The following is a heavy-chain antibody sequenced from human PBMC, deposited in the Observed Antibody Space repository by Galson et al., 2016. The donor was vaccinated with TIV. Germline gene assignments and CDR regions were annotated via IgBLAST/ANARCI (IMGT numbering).Heavy chain of an antibody. V-gene: IGHV3-15*01. D-gene: IGHD3-16*01. Sequence: SLRLSCAVSGLTFGNAWMNWFRQAPGKGLGWVGRIKSQPDGGTTDFAAPVKDRFSISRDDSKSTLYLEMDNLKTEDTAVYYCSTWGRLVGDYDAYWGQGTLVTVSS. CDR1: GLTFGNAW. CDR2: IKSQPDGGTT. CDR3: STWGRLVGDYDAY. J-gene: IGHJ4*02.